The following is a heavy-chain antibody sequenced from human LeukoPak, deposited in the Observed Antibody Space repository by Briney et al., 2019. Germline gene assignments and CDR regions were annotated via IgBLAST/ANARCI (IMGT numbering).Heavy chain of an antibody. V-gene: IGHV4-39*07. D-gene: IGHD5-12*01. CDR3: ARQSSGFDSPLDY. CDR2: IFYSGST. J-gene: IGHJ4*02. Sequence: SETLSLTCTVSGGSISSSSYYWGWVRQPPGKALEWIGNIFYSGSTYYSPSLKSRVTISLDTSRNQFSLKLNSVTAADTAMYYCARQSSGFDSPLDYWGQGTLVTVSS. CDR1: GGSISSSSYY.